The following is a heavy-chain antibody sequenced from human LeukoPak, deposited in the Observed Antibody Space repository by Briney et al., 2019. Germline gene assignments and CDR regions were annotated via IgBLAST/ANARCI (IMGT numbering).Heavy chain of an antibody. CDR3: AKRGLAAALFR. CDR1: GFTFSTDA. V-gene: IGHV3-30*04. CDR2: ISYDGSNK. J-gene: IGHJ4*02. D-gene: IGHD6-13*01. Sequence: GGSLRLSCAASGFTFSTDAMHWVRQAPGKGLEWVAVISYDGSNKYYADSMKGRFTISRDNSKNRLYLQMNRLRAEDTAVYYCAKRGLAAALFRWGQGTLVTVSS.